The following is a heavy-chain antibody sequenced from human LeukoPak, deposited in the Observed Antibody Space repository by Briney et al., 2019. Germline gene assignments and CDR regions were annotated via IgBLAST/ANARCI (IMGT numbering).Heavy chain of an antibody. V-gene: IGHV4-39*01. J-gene: IGHJ5*02. CDR1: GGSFSRNGYY. D-gene: IGHD6-13*01. Sequence: SETLSLTCTVSGGSFSRNGYYWVWIRQPPGNGLEWIGTIHYSGSPYYNQSLKSRATISVDTSEKQPSMKVSCVTAAGTGVYYCARARIAAAGVSWFDTWGQGTPVTVSS. CDR3: ARARIAAAGVSWFDT. CDR2: IHYSGSP.